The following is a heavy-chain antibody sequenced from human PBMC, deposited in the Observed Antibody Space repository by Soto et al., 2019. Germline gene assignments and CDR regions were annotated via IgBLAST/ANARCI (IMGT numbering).Heavy chain of an antibody. CDR2: ISSNSAYI. CDR3: TRDASRDSSARGWFDP. Sequence: XLRLSCATSGFTFRSFTMNWVRQAPGKGLEWVSTISSNSAYIYYTDALRGRFTISRDNAKNSLHLQMNSLRAEDTAVYYCTRDASRDSSARGWFDPWGPGTLVTVSS. J-gene: IGHJ5*02. CDR1: GFTFRSFT. D-gene: IGHD6-13*01. V-gene: IGHV3-21*01.